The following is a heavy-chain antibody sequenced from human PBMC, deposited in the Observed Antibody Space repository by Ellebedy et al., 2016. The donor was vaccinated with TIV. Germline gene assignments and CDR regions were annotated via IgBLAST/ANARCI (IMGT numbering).Heavy chain of an antibody. V-gene: IGHV3-23*01. CDR1: AVTFSNYP. J-gene: IGHJ3*02. CDR3: ARDRGSHDGFDI. Sequence: GESLKISCAASAVTFSNYPMSWVRQAPGKGLGWVSSISVTGDLTYYADSVKGRFTVSRDNSKNTLYLQMNSLRAEDTAVYYCARDRGSHDGFDIWGQGTMVTVSS. CDR2: ISVTGDLT. D-gene: IGHD1-26*01.